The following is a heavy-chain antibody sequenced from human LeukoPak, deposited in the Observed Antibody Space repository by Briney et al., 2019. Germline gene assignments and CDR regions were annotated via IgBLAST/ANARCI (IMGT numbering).Heavy chain of an antibody. CDR2: IYTSGST. D-gene: IGHD5-12*01. Sequence: PSETLSLTCTVSGGSISSGSYYWSWIRQPAGKGLEWIGRIYTSGSTNYNPSLKSRVTISVDTSKNQFSLKLSSVTAADTAVYYCARHHYGGYRVFDYWGQGTLVTVSS. CDR3: ARHHYGGYRVFDY. CDR1: GGSISSGSYY. J-gene: IGHJ4*02. V-gene: IGHV4-61*02.